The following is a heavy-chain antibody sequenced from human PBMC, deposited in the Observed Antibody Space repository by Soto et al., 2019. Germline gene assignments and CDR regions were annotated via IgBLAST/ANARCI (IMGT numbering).Heavy chain of an antibody. CDR3: ARLGYSGYEGPKQNFDY. CDR1: GGSISSSSYY. CDR2: IYYSGST. Sequence: SETLSLTCTVSGGSISSSSYYWGWIRQPPGKGLEWIGSIYYSGSTYYNPSLKSRVTISVDTFKNQFSLKLSSVTAADTAVYYCARLGYSGYEGPKQNFDYWGQGTLVTVSS. D-gene: IGHD5-12*01. V-gene: IGHV4-39*01. J-gene: IGHJ4*02.